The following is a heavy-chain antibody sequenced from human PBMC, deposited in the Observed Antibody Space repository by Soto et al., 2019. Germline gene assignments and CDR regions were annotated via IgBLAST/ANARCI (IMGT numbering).Heavy chain of an antibody. CDR1: GYTFTTYP. CDR2: INAGNGNT. Sequence: ASVKVSCKASGYTFTTYPMHWVRQAPGQRLEWMGWINAGNGNTKYSQKFQGRVTITRDTSASTAYMELSSLRSEDTAVYYCAREPGSYGSGSYFFFDYWGQGTLVTVSS. V-gene: IGHV1-3*01. CDR3: AREPGSYGSGSYFFFDY. J-gene: IGHJ4*02. D-gene: IGHD3-10*01.